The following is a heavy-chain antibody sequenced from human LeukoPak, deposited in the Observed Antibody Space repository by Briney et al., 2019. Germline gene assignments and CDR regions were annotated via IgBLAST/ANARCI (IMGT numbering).Heavy chain of an antibody. V-gene: IGHV1-2*02. D-gene: IGHD5-24*01. CDR3: AMERWHDAFDV. CDR1: GYTFTGNY. Sequence: ASVKVSCKASGYTFTGNYLHWVRQAPGQGLEWMAWINPNSGATNYAQKFQGRVTMTRDTSIGTAYMEVSRLRSDDTAVYYCAMERWHDAFDVWGQGTMVTVSS. CDR2: INPNSGAT. J-gene: IGHJ3*01.